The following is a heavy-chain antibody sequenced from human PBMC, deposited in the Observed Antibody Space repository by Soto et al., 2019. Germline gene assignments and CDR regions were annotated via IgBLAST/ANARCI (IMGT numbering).Heavy chain of an antibody. V-gene: IGHV3-11*06. CDR2: ISSSTFYT. J-gene: IGHJ4*02. Sequence: GGSLRLSCAASGFSFSDHYMSWIRQAPGKGLEWVSYISSSTFYTNYADSVKGRFTISRDNAKNSPYLQMNSLRAEDTAVYYCATDDSSVLEYFDYWGQGILVTVSS. CDR3: ATDDSSVLEYFDY. CDR1: GFSFSDHY. D-gene: IGHD3-22*01.